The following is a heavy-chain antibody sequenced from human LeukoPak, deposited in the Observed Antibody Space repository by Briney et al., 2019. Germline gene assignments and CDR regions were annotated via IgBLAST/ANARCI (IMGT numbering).Heavy chain of an antibody. Sequence: SETLSLTCTVSGGSISSYYWSWIRQPPGKVLEWIGYIYYSGSTNYNPSLKSRVTISVDTSKNQFSLKLSSVTAADTAVYYCARSALAAAGVDYYYYMDVWGKGTTVTISS. D-gene: IGHD6-13*01. CDR1: GGSISSYY. CDR2: IYYSGST. J-gene: IGHJ6*03. V-gene: IGHV4-59*01. CDR3: ARSALAAAGVDYYYYMDV.